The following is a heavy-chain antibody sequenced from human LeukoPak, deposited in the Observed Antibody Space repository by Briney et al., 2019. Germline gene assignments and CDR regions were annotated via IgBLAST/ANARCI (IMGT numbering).Heavy chain of an antibody. CDR2: ISGSAGTT. J-gene: IGHJ4*02. V-gene: IGHV3-23*01. D-gene: IGHD5-24*01. CDR3: AKDRVLRDDGSVFDF. CDR1: GFTFSYYD. Sequence: AGGSLRLSCAASGFTFSYYDMSWVRQAPGKGLEWVSTISGSAGTTYYADSVKGRFSVSRANSKNTLYLQMDSLRAEDTAVYYCAKDRVLRDDGSVFDFWGQGTLVTVPS.